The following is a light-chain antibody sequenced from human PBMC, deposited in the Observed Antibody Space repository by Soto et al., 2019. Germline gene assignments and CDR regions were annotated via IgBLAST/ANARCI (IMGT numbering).Light chain of an antibody. J-gene: IGKJ2*01. Sequence: EIVLTQSPGTVSLSPGERATLSCRASQSVSRSYLAWYQLKPGQATRLLIYGASSMATGIPDRFSGSGSGTDFTITISRLEPEDFAVYYCQQYGSSTYTFGQGTKLEIK. V-gene: IGKV3-20*01. CDR1: QSVSRSY. CDR2: GAS. CDR3: QQYGSSTYT.